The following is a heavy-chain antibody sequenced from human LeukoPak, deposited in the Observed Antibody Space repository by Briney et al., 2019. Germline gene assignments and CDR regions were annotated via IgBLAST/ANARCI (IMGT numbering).Heavy chain of an antibody. Sequence: SETLSLTCGVTGGSFSSHFWAWIRQSPAKGLEWIGEINESGDTDYNPSLNSRAKISTDTSRGHFSLTLTSVSAADTAIYYCARVVGIAVIPGATEDNYFDTWGRGTLVTVSS. CDR1: GGSFSSHF. J-gene: IGHJ4*02. D-gene: IGHD2-2*01. CDR2: INESGDT. V-gene: IGHV4-34*01. CDR3: ARVVGIAVIPGATEDNYFDT.